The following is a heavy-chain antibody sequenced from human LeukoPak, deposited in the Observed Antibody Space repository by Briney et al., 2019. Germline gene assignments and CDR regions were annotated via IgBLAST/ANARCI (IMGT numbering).Heavy chain of an antibody. Sequence: GASVKVSCKASGGTFSSYAISWVRQAPGQGLEWMGGIIPNFGTANYAQKFQGRVTITADESTSTAYMELSSLRSEDTAVYYCARAGQNWNYVNASPNPLVWGQGTLVTVSS. CDR1: GGTFSSYA. D-gene: IGHD1-7*01. J-gene: IGHJ4*02. CDR3: ARAGQNWNYVNASPNPLV. V-gene: IGHV1-69*13. CDR2: IIPNFGTA.